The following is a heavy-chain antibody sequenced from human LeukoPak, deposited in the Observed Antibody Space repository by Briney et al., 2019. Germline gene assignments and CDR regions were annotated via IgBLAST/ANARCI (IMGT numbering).Heavy chain of an antibody. D-gene: IGHD6-19*01. V-gene: IGHV3-9*01. J-gene: IGHJ5*02. Sequence: GGSLRLSCAASGFTFDDYAMHWVRQAPGKGLEWVSVIGWNSGSIGYADSVKGRFTISRDNAKNSLYLQMNSLRAEDTALYYCAKDLDLSGSTGLGSWGQGTLVTVSS. CDR1: GFTFDDYA. CDR2: IGWNSGSI. CDR3: AKDLDLSGSTGLGS.